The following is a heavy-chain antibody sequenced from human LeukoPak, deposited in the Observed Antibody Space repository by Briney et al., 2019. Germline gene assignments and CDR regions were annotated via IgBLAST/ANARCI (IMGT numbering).Heavy chain of an antibody. V-gene: IGHV3-48*04. CDR1: GFTFSSYS. J-gene: IGHJ4*02. D-gene: IGHD1-26*01. CDR3: ARGEWELLTEDY. CDR2: ISSSGSTI. Sequence: PGGSLRLSCAASGFTFSSYSMNWVRQAPGKGLEWVSYISSSGSTIYYADSVKGRFTISRDNAKNSLYLQMNSLRAEDTAVYYCARGEWELLTEDYWGQGTLVTVSS.